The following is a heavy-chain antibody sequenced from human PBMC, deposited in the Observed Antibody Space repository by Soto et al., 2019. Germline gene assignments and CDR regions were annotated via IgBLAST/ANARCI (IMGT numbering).Heavy chain of an antibody. CDR2: IKSKSDGETT. Sequence: GGVLRLSCAASGFTFSNAWMNWVRQAPGKGLEWVGRIKSKSDGETTDYAAPVQGRIIVARDDSKNTMYLQMQSLRTEDTAVYYCATEPFSGSYYGFYIWGQGTMVTVSS. CDR3: ATEPFSGSYYGFYI. CDR1: GFTFSNAW. V-gene: IGHV3-15*01. D-gene: IGHD1-26*01. J-gene: IGHJ3*02.